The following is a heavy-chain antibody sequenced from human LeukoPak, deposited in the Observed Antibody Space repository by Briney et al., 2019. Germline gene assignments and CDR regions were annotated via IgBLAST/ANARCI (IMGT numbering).Heavy chain of an antibody. Sequence: SETLSLTCTVSGGSVTSYYWTWIRQPAGKGLEWIGRIYTNGGIHYNPSLESRLTMSTDTSNNQFSLKLNSVTAADTAVYYYAREDNSGDFDYWGQGTLVTVSS. V-gene: IGHV4-4*07. CDR3: AREDNSGDFDY. CDR2: IYTNGGI. D-gene: IGHD6-25*01. J-gene: IGHJ4*02. CDR1: GGSVTSYY.